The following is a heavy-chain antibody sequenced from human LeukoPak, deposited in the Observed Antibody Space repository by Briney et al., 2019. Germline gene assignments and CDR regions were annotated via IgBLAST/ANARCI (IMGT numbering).Heavy chain of an antibody. CDR3: ARVPSWLGDSHFDY. CDR2: IYYSGST. Sequence: SQTLSLTCTVSGGSISSGGYYWSWIRQHPGKGLEWIGDIYYSGSTYYNPSLKSRVTISVDTSKNQFSLKLSSVTAADTAVYYCARVPSWLGDSHFDYWGQGTLVTVSS. CDR1: GGSISSGGYY. D-gene: IGHD3-16*01. V-gene: IGHV4-31*03. J-gene: IGHJ4*02.